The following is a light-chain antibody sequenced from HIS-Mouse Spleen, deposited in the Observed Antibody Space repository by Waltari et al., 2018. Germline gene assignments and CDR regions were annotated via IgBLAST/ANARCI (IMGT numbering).Light chain of an antibody. Sequence: QSVLTQPPSASGTPGQRVTISCSGSSSNIGSNYVYWYQQLPGTAPKLLIYRNKRRPSGLAYRFSGSKSGTSASLAISGLRSEDEADYYCAAWDDSLSGPWVFGGGTKLTVL. CDR1: SSNIGSNY. J-gene: IGLJ3*02. CDR3: AAWDDSLSGPWV. CDR2: RNK. V-gene: IGLV1-47*01.